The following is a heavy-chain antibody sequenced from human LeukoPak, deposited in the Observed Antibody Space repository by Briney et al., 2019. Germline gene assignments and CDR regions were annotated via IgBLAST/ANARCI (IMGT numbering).Heavy chain of an antibody. CDR3: ASFYYGSGSYYNAGVFDS. CDR2: ISDYNGNT. Sequence: ASVKLSCKASGYTFSNCAITWVRQAPGQGLEWMGSISDYNGNTNYAQRVQGRVTMTTDTSTSTAYMELRSLRCDETAVYYCASFYYGSGSYYNAGVFDSWGQGTMVTVPS. V-gene: IGHV1-18*01. D-gene: IGHD3-10*01. CDR1: GYTFSNCA. J-gene: IGHJ3*02.